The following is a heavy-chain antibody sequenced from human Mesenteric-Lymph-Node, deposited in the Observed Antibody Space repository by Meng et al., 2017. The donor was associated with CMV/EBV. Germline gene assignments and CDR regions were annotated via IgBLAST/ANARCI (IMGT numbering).Heavy chain of an antibody. J-gene: IGHJ6*02. CDR1: GFTFSSNG. CDR2: ISYDGRSD. V-gene: IGHV3-30*02. Sequence: GGSLRLSCAASGFTFSSNGMHWVRQAPGRGLEWVAFISYDGRSDSYADSVRGRFTISRDTSKYTLYLQMNSLRTEDTAVYYCAREEGRYCSSTSCPIHYYYYGMDVWGQGTTVTVSS. D-gene: IGHD2-2*01. CDR3: AREEGRYCSSTSCPIHYYYYGMDV.